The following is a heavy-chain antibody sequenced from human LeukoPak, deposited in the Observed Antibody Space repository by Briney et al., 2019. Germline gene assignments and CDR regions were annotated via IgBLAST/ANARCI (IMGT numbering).Heavy chain of an antibody. Sequence: SVKVSCKASGGTFSSYAISWVRQAPGQGLEWMGGIIPIFGTANYAQKFQGRVTITTDESTSTAYMELSSLRSEDTAVYYCASFSSRLGYYFDYWGQGTLVTVSS. V-gene: IGHV1-69*05. CDR3: ASFSSRLGYYFDY. J-gene: IGHJ4*02. CDR2: IIPIFGTA. CDR1: GGTFSSYA. D-gene: IGHD6-6*01.